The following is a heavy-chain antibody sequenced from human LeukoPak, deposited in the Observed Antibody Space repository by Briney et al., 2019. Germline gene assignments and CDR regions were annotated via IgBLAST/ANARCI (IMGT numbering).Heavy chain of an antibody. D-gene: IGHD3-22*01. Sequence: SETLSLTCTVSGGSISSYYWSWIRQPPGKGLEWIGYIYYSGSTNYNPSLRSRVTISVDTSKNQFSLDLRSVTAEDTAVYYCARGPHYHDSSGYSPSYSYAMDVWGQGTTVTVSS. CDR2: IYYSGST. V-gene: IGHV4-59*01. CDR1: GGSISSYY. J-gene: IGHJ6*02. CDR3: ARGPHYHDSSGYSPSYSYAMDV.